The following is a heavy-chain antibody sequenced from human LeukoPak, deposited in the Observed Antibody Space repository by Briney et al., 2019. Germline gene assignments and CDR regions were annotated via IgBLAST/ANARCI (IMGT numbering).Heavy chain of an antibody. CDR2: IKTDGSET. CDR1: GFTFGSYW. CDR3: ARRSGNYYYYYMDV. Sequence: GGSLRLSCAASGFTFGSYWLTWMRQTPGKGLEWVANIKTDGSETYYLDSVKGRFTISRDNAKNTLYLQMNSLRAEDTAVYYCARRSGNYYYYYMDVWGKGTTVTVSS. V-gene: IGHV3-7*01. J-gene: IGHJ6*03. D-gene: IGHD3-10*01.